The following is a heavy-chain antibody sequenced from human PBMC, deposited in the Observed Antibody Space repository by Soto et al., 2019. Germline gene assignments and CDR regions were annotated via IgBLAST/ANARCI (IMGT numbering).Heavy chain of an antibody. CDR2: IIPILGIA. CDR3: ARDLGQYSSSWYEADY. J-gene: IGHJ4*02. CDR1: GGTFSSYT. V-gene: IGHV1-69*08. D-gene: IGHD6-13*01. Sequence: QVQLVQSGAEVKKPGSSVKVSCKASGGTFSSYTISWVRQAPGQGLEWMGRIIPILGIANYAQKFQGRVTITADKSTSTAYMELSSLRAEDTAVYYCARDLGQYSSSWYEADYWGQGPLVTVSS.